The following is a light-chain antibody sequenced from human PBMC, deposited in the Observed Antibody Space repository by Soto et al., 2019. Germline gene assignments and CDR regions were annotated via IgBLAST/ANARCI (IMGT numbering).Light chain of an antibody. V-gene: IGKV3-11*01. J-gene: IGKJ1*01. CDR1: QSVSSY. Sequence: EIVLTQSPATLSLSPGERATLSCRASQSVSSYLAWYQQQPGQAPRLLIYDASNRATGIPARFSGSASGTDFTLTISSLQPEDFAVYYCQQRSNWPPWTFGQGTKVEIK. CDR2: DAS. CDR3: QQRSNWPPWT.